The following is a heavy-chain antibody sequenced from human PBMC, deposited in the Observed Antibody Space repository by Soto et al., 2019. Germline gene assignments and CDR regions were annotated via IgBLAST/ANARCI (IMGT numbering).Heavy chain of an antibody. CDR1: GYTFTSYR. CDR3: ARGGWYDIFDY. V-gene: IGHV1-18*01. D-gene: IGHD3-9*01. Sequence: QVQLVQSGAEVKKPGASVKVSCKASGYTFTSYRITWVRQAPGQGLEWMGWLNTYNGDTNYAQKLQGRVTMTTDTPTSTAYMELRSLKSDDTAVYYCARGGWYDIFDYWGQGTLVTVSS. J-gene: IGHJ4*02. CDR2: LNTYNGDT.